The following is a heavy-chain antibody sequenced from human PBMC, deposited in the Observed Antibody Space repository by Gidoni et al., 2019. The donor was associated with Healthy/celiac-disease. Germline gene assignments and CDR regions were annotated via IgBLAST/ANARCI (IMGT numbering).Heavy chain of an antibody. CDR1: GFTFSSYS. CDR2: ISSSSSYI. Sequence: EVQLVESGGGLVKPGGSLRLSCAASGFTFSSYSMTWVRQAPGKGLEWVSSISSSSSYIYYADSVKGRFTISRDNAKNSLYLQMNSLRAEDTAVYYCARDGVLLWFGEGEDAFDIWGQGTMVTVSS. D-gene: IGHD3-10*01. V-gene: IGHV3-21*01. J-gene: IGHJ3*02. CDR3: ARDGVLLWFGEGEDAFDI.